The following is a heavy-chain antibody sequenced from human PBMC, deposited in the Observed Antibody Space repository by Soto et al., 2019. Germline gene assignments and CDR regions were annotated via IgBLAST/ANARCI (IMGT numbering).Heavy chain of an antibody. CDR3: AREPSYYYDSSGSGDAFDI. V-gene: IGHV4-30-4*01. J-gene: IGHJ3*02. CDR2: IYYSGST. D-gene: IGHD3-22*01. CDR1: GGSISSGDYY. Sequence: QVQLQESGPGLVKPSQTLSLTCTVSGGSISSGDYYWSWIRQPPGKGLEWIGYIYYSGSTYYNPSLKSRVTISVDTSKNQFSLKRSSVTAADTAVYYCAREPSYYYDSSGSGDAFDIWGQGTMVTVSS.